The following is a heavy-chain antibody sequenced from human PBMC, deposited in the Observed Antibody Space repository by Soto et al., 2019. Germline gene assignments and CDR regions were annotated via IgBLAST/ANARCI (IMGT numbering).Heavy chain of an antibody. CDR3: ATSRTRTAGLGY. J-gene: IGHJ4*02. D-gene: IGHD2-21*02. CDR1: GGTFSSYT. CDR2: IIPILGIA. Sequence: SVKVSCKASGGTFSSYTISWVRQAPGQGLEWMGRIIPILGIANYAQKFQGRVTITADKSTSTAYMELSSLRSEDTAVYYCATSRTRTAGLGYWGQGTLVTVSS. V-gene: IGHV1-69*02.